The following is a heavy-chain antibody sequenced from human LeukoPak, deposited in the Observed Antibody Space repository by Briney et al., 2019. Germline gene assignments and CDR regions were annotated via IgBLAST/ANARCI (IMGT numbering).Heavy chain of an antibody. D-gene: IGHD3/OR15-3a*01. CDR3: ARDRAANQDWVEFDP. CDR1: GFRVRDYY. CDR2: IRDSGEA. V-gene: IGHV3-66*03. J-gene: IGHJ5*02. Sequence: TGRSLRLSCAVSGFRVRDYYMSWVRQAPGKGLEWVGLIRDSGEAFYADFARGRFAISRDESENTLYLQMNSLRVEDTAVYFCARDRAANQDWVEFDPWGQGTPVIVSS.